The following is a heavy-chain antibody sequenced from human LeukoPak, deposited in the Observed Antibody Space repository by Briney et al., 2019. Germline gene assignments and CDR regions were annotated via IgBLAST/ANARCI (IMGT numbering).Heavy chain of an antibody. CDR2: IYYSGST. CDR1: GDSISSSAYY. V-gene: IGHV4-39*07. CDR3: ARDSSGWYRWFDP. Sequence: SETLSLSCTVSGDSISSSAYYWAWIRQPPGKGLEWIGTIYYSGSTYYNPSHKSRVTISADTSKNQFSLKLSSVTAADTAIYYCARDSSGWYRWFDPWGQGTLVTVSS. D-gene: IGHD6-19*01. J-gene: IGHJ5*02.